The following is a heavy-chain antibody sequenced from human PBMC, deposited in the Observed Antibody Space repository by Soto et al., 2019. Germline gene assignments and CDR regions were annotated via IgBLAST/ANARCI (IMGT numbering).Heavy chain of an antibody. V-gene: IGHV3-66*01. Sequence: ETLSLTCAVYGGSFSGYYWSWIRQAPGKGLEWVSVIYSGGSTYYADSVKGRFTISRDNSKNTLYLQMNSLRAEDTAVYYCARDQRGWYFDLWGRGTLVTVSS. D-gene: IGHD3-16*01. J-gene: IGHJ2*01. CDR1: GGSFSGYY. CDR3: ARDQRGWYFDL. CDR2: IYSGGST.